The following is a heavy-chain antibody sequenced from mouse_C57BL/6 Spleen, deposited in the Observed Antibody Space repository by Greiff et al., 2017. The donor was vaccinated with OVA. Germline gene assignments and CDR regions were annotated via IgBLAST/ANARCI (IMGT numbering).Heavy chain of an antibody. D-gene: IGHD2-3*01. Sequence: QVQLKESGPELVKPGASVKISCKASGYAFSSSWMNWVKQRPGKGLEWIGRIYPGDGDTNYNGKFKGKATLTADKSSSTAYMQLSSLTSEDSAVYFCARGGWLLPYAMDYWGQGTSVTVSS. CDR2: IYPGDGDT. V-gene: IGHV1-82*01. CDR1: GYAFSSSW. J-gene: IGHJ4*01. CDR3: ARGGWLLPYAMDY.